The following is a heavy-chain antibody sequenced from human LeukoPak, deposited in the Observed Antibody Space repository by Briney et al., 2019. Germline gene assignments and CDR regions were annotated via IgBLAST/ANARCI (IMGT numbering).Heavy chain of an antibody. CDR1: GFTVSSNY. J-gene: IGHJ4*02. V-gene: IGHV3-53*01. CDR3: ATWPGGWYGEDS. Sequence: GGSLRLSCAASGFTVSSNYMSWVRQAPGKGLEWVSVIYGGGSTYYADSVKGRFTISRDTSKNSVYLQMNSLRAEDTAVYYCATWPGGWYGEDSWGQGTLVTVSS. D-gene: IGHD6-19*01. CDR2: IYGGGST.